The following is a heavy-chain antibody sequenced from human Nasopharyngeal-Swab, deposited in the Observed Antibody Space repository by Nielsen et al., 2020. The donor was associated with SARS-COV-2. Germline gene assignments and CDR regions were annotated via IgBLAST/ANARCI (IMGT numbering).Heavy chain of an antibody. CDR1: GYTFTDYY. J-gene: IGHJ5*02. CDR3: GRDEYSYGIDL. CDR2: VNPNSGGT. D-gene: IGHD5-18*01. Sequence: ASVKVSCKASGYTFTDYYMHWVRQAPGQGLEWMGRVNPNSGGTNYAQKFQGRVTMTRDTSTSTGYMELSWLRSDDTAVYYCGRDEYSYGIDLWGQGTLVTVPS. V-gene: IGHV1-2*06.